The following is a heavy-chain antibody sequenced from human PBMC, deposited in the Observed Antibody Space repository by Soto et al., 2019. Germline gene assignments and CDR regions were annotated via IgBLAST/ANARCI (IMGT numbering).Heavy chain of an antibody. D-gene: IGHD1-26*01. CDR3: AKGRELPEFDY. J-gene: IGHJ4*02. V-gene: IGHV3-30*18. CDR2: ISYDGSNK. CDR1: GFTFSSYG. Sequence: GGSLRLSCAASGFTFSSYGMHWVRQAPGKGLEWVAVISYDGSNKYYADSVKGRFTISRDNSKNTLYLQMNSLRAEDTAVYYCAKGRELPEFDYWGPGSQVTVSS.